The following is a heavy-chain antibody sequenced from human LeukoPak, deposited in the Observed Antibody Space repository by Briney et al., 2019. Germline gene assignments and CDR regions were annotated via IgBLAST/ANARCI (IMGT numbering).Heavy chain of an antibody. CDR1: GGTFSSYA. V-gene: IGHV1-69*06. J-gene: IGHJ6*03. Sequence: SVKVSCKASGGTFSSYAISWVRQAPGQGLEWMGGIIPIFGTANYAQKFQGRVTITADKSTSTAYMELSSLRSEDTAVYYCASHPRAVAGTGYYYYYYMDVWGKGTTVTVSS. CDR3: ASHPRAVAGTGYYYYYYMDV. CDR2: IIPIFGTA. D-gene: IGHD6-19*01.